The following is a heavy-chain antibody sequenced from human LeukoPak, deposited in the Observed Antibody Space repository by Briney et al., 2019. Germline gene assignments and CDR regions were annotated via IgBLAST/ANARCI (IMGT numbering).Heavy chain of an antibody. CDR2: IYYSGST. CDR3: ARGTSSSWYFSTKSGHWFDP. V-gene: IGHV4-59*01. CDR1: RGSISSYY. Sequence: SETLSLTCTVSRGSISSYYWSWIRQPPGKGLEWIGYIYYSGSTNYNPSLKSRVTISVDTSKNQFSLKLSSVTAADTAVYYCARGTSSSWYFSTKSGHWFDPWGQGTLVTVSS. J-gene: IGHJ5*02. D-gene: IGHD6-13*01.